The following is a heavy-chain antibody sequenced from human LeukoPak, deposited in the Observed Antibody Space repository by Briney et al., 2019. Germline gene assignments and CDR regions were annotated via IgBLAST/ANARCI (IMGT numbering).Heavy chain of an antibody. J-gene: IGHJ4*02. CDR3: ARGHSGYSYVFDY. CDR2: ISYDGSNK. CDR1: GFTFSSYG. Sequence: GGSLRLSCAASGFTFSSYGMHWVRQAPGKGLEWVAVISYDGSNKYYADSVKGRFTISRDNSKNSLSLQMNSLRAEDTAIYYCARGHSGYSYVFDYWAQGTLVTVSS. D-gene: IGHD5-18*01. V-gene: IGHV3-30*03.